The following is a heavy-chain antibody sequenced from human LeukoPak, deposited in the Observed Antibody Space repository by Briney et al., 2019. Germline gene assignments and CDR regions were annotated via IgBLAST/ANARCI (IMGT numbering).Heavy chain of an antibody. D-gene: IGHD3-10*01. V-gene: IGHV4-30-4*08. J-gene: IGHJ4*02. CDR1: GGSISSGDYY. CDR3: ATGVMVRGVIIFDY. CDR2: IYYSGST. Sequence: SETLSPTCTVSGGSISSGDYYWSWIRQPPGKGLEWIGYIYYSGSTYYNPSLKSRVTISVDTSKNQFSLKPSSVTAADTAVYYCATGVMVRGVIIFDYWGQGTLVTVSS.